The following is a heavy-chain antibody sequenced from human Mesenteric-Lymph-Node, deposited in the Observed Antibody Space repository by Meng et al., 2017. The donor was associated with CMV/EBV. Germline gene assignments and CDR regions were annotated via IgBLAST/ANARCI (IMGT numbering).Heavy chain of an antibody. CDR3: ATEYSSSPGVVLGDAFHI. D-gene: IGHD6-6*01. CDR2: IREDGSRK. Sequence: GESLKISCAASGFGAFGMHWVRQVSGKGLEWVAFIREDGSRKFYAASVKGRFTISRDNSKNTLYVQMNSLRDEDTAVYYCATEYSSSPGVVLGDAFHIWGQGTVVTVSS. J-gene: IGHJ3*02. CDR1: GFGAFG. V-gene: IGHV3-30*02.